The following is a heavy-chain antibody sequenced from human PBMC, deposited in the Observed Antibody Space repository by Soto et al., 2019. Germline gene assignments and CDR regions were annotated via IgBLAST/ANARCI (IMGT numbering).Heavy chain of an antibody. J-gene: IGHJ5*02. V-gene: IGHV4-39*01. Sequence: QLQLQESGPGLVKPSETSSLTCTVSVGSIKSDTDYWAWIRQPPGKALEWIGSIYHSGSTYQNPALKSRITMSVDKSKNQFSRRLTSVTAADTAVYYCARRLEEYGNYWFDPWGQGILVTVSS. CDR3: ARRLEEYGNYWFDP. CDR2: IYHSGST. D-gene: IGHD4-17*01. CDR1: VGSIKSDTDY.